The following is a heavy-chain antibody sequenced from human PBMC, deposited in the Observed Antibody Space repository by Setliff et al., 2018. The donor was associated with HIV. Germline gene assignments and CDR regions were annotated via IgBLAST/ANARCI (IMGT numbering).Heavy chain of an antibody. V-gene: IGHV4-59*01. Sequence: SETLSLTCTVSGGSISSYYWSWIRQPPGKGLEWIGYIFYSGSTNYNPSLKSRVTISVDASKNQFSLRLSSVTAADTAVYYCARGFVRSRRRWFDPWGQGTLVTVSS. CDR3: ARGFVRSRRRWFDP. CDR1: GGSISSYY. J-gene: IGHJ5*02. CDR2: IFYSGST. D-gene: IGHD1-26*01.